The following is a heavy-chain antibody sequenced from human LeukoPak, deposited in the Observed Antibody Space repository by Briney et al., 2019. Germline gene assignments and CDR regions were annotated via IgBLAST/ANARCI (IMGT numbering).Heavy chain of an antibody. V-gene: IGHV5-51*01. CDR2: IYPGDSDT. J-gene: IGHJ3*02. Sequence: GESLKISCKGSGYSFTSYWIGWVRQMPGKGLEWMGIIYPGDSDTRYSPSFQGQVTISADKSISTAYLQWSSLKASDTGMYYCVRPAVPAAMGIVDAFDIWGQGTMVTVSS. D-gene: IGHD2-2*01. CDR1: GYSFTSYW. CDR3: VRPAVPAAMGIVDAFDI.